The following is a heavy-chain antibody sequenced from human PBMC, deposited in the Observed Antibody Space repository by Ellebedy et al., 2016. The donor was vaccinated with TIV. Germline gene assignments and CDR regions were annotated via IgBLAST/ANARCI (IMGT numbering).Heavy chain of an antibody. V-gene: IGHV3-48*02. D-gene: IGHD2-2*02. Sequence: GGSLRLXXAASGFTFSSYSMNCVCHAPWKGLEWVSYISSSSSTIYYADSVKGRFTISRDNAKNSLYLQMNSLRDEDTAVYYCASLGVIVVVPAAIKWSGPYGDVWGKGTTVTVSS. CDR2: ISSSSSTI. CDR3: ASLGVIVVVPAAIKWSGPYGDV. J-gene: IGHJ6*04. CDR1: GFTFSSYS.